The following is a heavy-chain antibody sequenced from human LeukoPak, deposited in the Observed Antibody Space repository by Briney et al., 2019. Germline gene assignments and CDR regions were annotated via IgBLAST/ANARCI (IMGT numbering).Heavy chain of an antibody. V-gene: IGHV4-34*01. CDR1: GGSFSGYY. Sequence: PSETLSLTCAVYGGSFSGYYWSWIRQPPGKGLEWIGEINHSGSTNYNPSLKSRVTISVDTSKNQFSLKLSSVTAADTAVYYCARGAAVTTPYNFDYWGQGTLVTVSS. J-gene: IGHJ4*02. CDR3: ARGAAVTTPYNFDY. CDR2: INHSGST. D-gene: IGHD4-17*01.